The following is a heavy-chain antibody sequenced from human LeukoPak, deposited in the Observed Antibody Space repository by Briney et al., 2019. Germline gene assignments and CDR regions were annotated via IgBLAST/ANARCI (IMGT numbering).Heavy chain of an antibody. CDR3: ARASALIAVAVTTDNWFDP. V-gene: IGHV6-1*01. D-gene: IGHD6-19*01. CDR2: TYYRSKWYN. CDR1: GDSVSSNSAA. J-gene: IGHJ5*02. Sequence: SQTLSLTCAISGDSVSSNSAAWNWIRQSPSRGLEWLGRTYYRSKWYNDYAVSVKSRITINPDTSKNQFSLQLNSVTPEDTAVYHCARASALIAVAVTTDNWFDPWGQGTLVTVSS.